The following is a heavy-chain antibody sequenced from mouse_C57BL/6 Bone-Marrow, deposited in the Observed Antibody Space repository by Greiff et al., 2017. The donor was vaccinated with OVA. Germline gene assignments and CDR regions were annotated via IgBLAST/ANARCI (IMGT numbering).Heavy chain of an antibody. V-gene: IGHV2-6*01. D-gene: IGHD1-1*01. Sequence: VQLQQSGPGLVAPSQSLSITCTVSGFSLTSYGVDWVRQSPGKGLEWLGVIWGVGSTNYNSALKSRLSISKDNSKSQVFLKMNSLQTDDTAMYYCASDGGSSPFAYWGQGTLVTVSA. J-gene: IGHJ3*01. CDR1: GFSLTSYG. CDR2: IWGVGST. CDR3: ASDGGSSPFAY.